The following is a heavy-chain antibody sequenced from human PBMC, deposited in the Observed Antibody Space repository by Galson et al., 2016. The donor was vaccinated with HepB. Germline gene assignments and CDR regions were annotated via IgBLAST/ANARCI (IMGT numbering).Heavy chain of an antibody. CDR1: GFTFSNSG. J-gene: IGHJ4*03. CDR2: ISYDGSNK. D-gene: IGHD5-18*01. CDR3: AKDLPPDTGMGGFDY. Sequence: SLRLSCAASGFTFSNSGMHWVRQAPGRGLEWVAVISYDGSNKYYANSVKGRFTISRDNSKNTLSLQMNSLRAEDTALYYCAKDLPPDTGMGGFDYWGQGTMVTVSS. V-gene: IGHV3-30*18.